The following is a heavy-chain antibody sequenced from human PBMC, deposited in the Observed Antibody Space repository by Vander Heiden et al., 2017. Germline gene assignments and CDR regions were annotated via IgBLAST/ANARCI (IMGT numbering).Heavy chain of an antibody. J-gene: IGHJ6*02. Sequence: QVQLQESGPGLVKPSQPLSLTCTVSGGSISRGGYYWSWIRQHPGKGLEWIGYIYYSGSTYYNPSLKSRVTISVDTSKNQFSLKLSSVTAADTAVYYCARVVVAATHPYYYYGMDVWGQGTTVTVSS. V-gene: IGHV4-31*03. CDR2: IYYSGST. CDR1: GGSISRGGYY. D-gene: IGHD2-15*01. CDR3: ARVVVAATHPYYYYGMDV.